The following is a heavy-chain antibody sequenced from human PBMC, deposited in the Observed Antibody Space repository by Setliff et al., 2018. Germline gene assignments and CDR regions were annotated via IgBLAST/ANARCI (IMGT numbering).Heavy chain of an antibody. J-gene: IGHJ6*02. D-gene: IGHD6-13*01. Sequence: GESLKISCKGSGYSFTSYWIGWVRQMPGKGLGWMGIIYPGDSDTRYSPSFQGQVTISADKSISTAYLQWSSLKASDTAMYYCARVGQQLVYYYYGTDVWGQGTTVTVSS. CDR1: GYSFTSYW. CDR3: ARVGQQLVYYYYGTDV. V-gene: IGHV5-51*01. CDR2: IYPGDSDT.